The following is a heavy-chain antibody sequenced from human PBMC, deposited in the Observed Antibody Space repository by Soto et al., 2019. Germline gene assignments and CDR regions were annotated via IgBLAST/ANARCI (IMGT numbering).Heavy chain of an antibody. D-gene: IGHD3-3*01. V-gene: IGHV1-69*06. CDR2: IIPIFGTA. CDR3: VGFWSGYAVDY. J-gene: IGHJ4*02. Sequence: ASVKVSCKASGGTFSSYAISWVRQAPGQGLEWMGGIIPIFGTANYAQKFQGRVTITADKSTSTAYMGLSSLRSEDTAVYYCVGFWSGYAVDYWGQGTLVTVSS. CDR1: GGTFSSYA.